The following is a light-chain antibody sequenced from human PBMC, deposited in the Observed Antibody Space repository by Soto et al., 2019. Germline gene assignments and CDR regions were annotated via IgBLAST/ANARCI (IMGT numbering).Light chain of an antibody. J-gene: IGKJ1*01. CDR1: QSISSY. V-gene: IGKV1-39*01. CDR3: QQSYSTPFVT. Sequence: DIQMTQSPSSLSASVGDRVTITCRASQSISSYLNWYHQKPGKDPKLLIYAASILQSGVPSRFSGSGSGTDFTLTISSLQPEEFATYYCQQSYSTPFVTFGQGTKVEIK. CDR2: AAS.